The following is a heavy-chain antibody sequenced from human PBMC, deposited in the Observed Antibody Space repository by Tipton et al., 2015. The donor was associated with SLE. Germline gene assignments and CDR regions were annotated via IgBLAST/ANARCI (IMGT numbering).Heavy chain of an antibody. V-gene: IGHV3-74*01. CDR1: GFTFSSYW. CDR3: AKALNYDFWSGYFDY. CDR2: INSDGSST. D-gene: IGHD3-3*01. J-gene: IGHJ4*02. Sequence: SLRLSCAASGFTFSSYWMHWVRQAPGKGLVWVSRINSDGSSTSYADSVKGRFTISRDNAKNTLYLQMNSLRAEDTAVYYCAKALNYDFWSGYFDYWGQGTLVTVSS.